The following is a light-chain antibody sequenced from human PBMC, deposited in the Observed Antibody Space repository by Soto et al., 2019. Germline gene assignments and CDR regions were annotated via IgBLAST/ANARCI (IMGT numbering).Light chain of an antibody. CDR3: QQFDSLPYT. CDR2: DAS. V-gene: IGKV1-33*01. CDR1: QDINDR. Sequence: DIPMTQSASSLSASVGDRVTITCQASQDINDRLNWYQQKPGKAPKILISDASSLETGVPPRFSGDGSGTDFTLTINNLQPEDFATYHCQQFDSLPYTFGQGTSLEI. J-gene: IGKJ2*01.